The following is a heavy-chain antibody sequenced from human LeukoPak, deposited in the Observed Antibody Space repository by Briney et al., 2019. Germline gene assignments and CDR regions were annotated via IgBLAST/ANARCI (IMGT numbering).Heavy chain of an antibody. CDR1: GGSMSGTIYY. CDR2: IYHGGST. CDR3: AGDHARCWFYH. Sequence: SETLSLTCTVPGGSMSGTIYYWGWIRQPPGKRLEWIGSIYHGGSTFYNPSLESRVNISIDTSKNQFSLRLSSVTAADTAVYYCAGDHARCWFYHWGQGTLVTVSS. D-gene: IGHD2-2*01. V-gene: IGHV4-39*07. J-gene: IGHJ5*02.